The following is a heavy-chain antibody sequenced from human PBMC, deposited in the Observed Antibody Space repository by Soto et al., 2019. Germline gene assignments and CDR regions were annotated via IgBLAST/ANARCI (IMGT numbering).Heavy chain of an antibody. D-gene: IGHD4-17*01. CDR2: ISFDGTKK. J-gene: IGHJ6*02. V-gene: IGHV3-30-3*01. CDR3: AREDDYGYRYINYGLDV. Sequence: PGGSLRLSCAASGFTFNVYALHWVRQAPGKGLEWVAVISFDGTKKYYSASVKGRFTISRDNLKNTLYLQMNNLRVEDAALYFCAREDDYGYRYINYGLDVWGQGTTVTAP. CDR1: GFTFNVYA.